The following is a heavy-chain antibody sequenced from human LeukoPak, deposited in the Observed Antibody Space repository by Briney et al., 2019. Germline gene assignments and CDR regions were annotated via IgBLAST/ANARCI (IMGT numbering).Heavy chain of an antibody. Sequence: GGSLSLSCAASGFTFSSYSMNWVRQAPGKGLEWVSSISSSSSYIYYADSVKGRFTISRDNAKNSLYLQMNSLRAEDTAVYYCARDRAGATTDYWGQGTLVTVSS. CDR3: ARDRAGATTDY. CDR1: GFTFSSYS. J-gene: IGHJ4*02. CDR2: ISSSSSYI. V-gene: IGHV3-21*01. D-gene: IGHD1-26*01.